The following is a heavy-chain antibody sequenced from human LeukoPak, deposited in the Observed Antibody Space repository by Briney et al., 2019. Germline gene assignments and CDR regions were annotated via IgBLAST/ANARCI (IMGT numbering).Heavy chain of an antibody. D-gene: IGHD6-25*01. V-gene: IGHV3-11*01. CDR1: GFTFSDYY. Sequence: GGSLRLSCAASGFTFSDYYMSWIRQAPGKGLEWVSYISSSGSTIYYADSVKGRFTISRDNAKNSLYLQMNSLRAEDTAVYYCARVDKRLTRLQQAPCREDYWGQGTLVTVSS. J-gene: IGHJ4*02. CDR3: ARVDKRLTRLQQAPCREDY. CDR2: ISSSGSTI.